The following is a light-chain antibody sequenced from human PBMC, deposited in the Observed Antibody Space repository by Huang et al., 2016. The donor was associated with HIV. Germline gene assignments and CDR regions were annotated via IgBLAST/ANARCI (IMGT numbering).Light chain of an antibody. CDR3: QQYSSWPS. Sequence: EILMTQSPATLSVYSGDRVTLSCRASQSVNYKLAWYQHKPGQAPRLLIHVASTRATGVPPRFSGSGSGTAFTLTITSLTAEDFAVYFCQQYSSWPSFGQGTKV. V-gene: IGKV3-15*01. J-gene: IGKJ1*01. CDR2: VAS. CDR1: QSVNYK.